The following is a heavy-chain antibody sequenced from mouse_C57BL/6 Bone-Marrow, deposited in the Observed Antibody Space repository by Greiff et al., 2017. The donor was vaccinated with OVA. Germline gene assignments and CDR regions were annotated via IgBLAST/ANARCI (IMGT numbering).Heavy chain of an antibody. D-gene: IGHD4-1*01. V-gene: IGHV1-42*01. CDR3: ARGGTSPSAY. CDR1: GYSFTGYY. J-gene: IGHJ3*01. Sequence: EVQLQESGPELVKPGASVKISCKASGYSFTGYYMNWVKQSPEKSLEWIGEINPSTGGTTYNQKFKAKATLTVDKSSSTAYMQLKRLTSEDSAVYYCARGGTSPSAYWGQGTLVTVSA. CDR2: INPSTGGT.